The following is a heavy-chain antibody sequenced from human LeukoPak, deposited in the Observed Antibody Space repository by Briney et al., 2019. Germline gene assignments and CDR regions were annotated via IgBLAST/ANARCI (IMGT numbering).Heavy chain of an antibody. V-gene: IGHV3-21*01. CDR1: GFTFNNYA. Sequence: GGSLRLSCAASGFTFNNYAMTWVRQAPGKGLEWVSSISSSSSYIYYADSVKGRFTISRDNAKNSLYLQMNSLRAEDTAVYYCARALPSPLYSGSYADAFDIWGQGTMVTVSS. CDR2: ISSSSSYI. CDR3: ARALPSPLYSGSYADAFDI. J-gene: IGHJ3*02. D-gene: IGHD1-26*01.